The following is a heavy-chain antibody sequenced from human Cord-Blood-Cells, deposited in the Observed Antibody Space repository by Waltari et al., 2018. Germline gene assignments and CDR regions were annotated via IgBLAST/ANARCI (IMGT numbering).Heavy chain of an antibody. CDR2: INHSGST. J-gene: IGHJ6*03. V-gene: IGHV4-34*01. Sequence: QVQLQQWGAGLLKPSETLSLTCAVYGGSFSGYYWSWIRQPPGKGLEGIGEINHSGSTNYNPSLKSRVTISVDTSKNQFSLKLSSVTAADTAVYYCARGEYIVATIHYYYYYMDVWGKGTTVTVSS. CDR3: ARGEYIVATIHYYYYYMDV. CDR1: GGSFSGYY. D-gene: IGHD5-12*01.